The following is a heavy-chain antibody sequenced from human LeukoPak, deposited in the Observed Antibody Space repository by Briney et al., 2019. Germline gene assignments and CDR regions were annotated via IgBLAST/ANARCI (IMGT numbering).Heavy chain of an antibody. CDR2: ISYDGINT. CDR3: ARDGERIAAAGLLDF. V-gene: IGHV3-30*19. Sequence: PGGSLRLSCAASGFTFSSYGMHWVRQAPGKGLEWVAVISYDGINTFYADSVKGRFTISRDNSTNTLFLQMNRLRAEDTALYYCARDGERIAAAGLLDFWGQGTLVTVSS. D-gene: IGHD6-13*01. CDR1: GFTFSSYG. J-gene: IGHJ4*02.